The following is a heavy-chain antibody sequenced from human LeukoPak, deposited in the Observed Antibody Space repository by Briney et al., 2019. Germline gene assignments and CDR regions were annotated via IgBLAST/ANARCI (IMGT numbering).Heavy chain of an antibody. Sequence: SETLSLTCTVSGGSISSSSYYWGWIRQPPGKGLEWIGSIYYSGSTYYNPSLKSRVTISVDTSKDQFSLKLSSVTAADTAVYYCARRALELNYYFDYWGQGTLVTVPS. CDR3: ARRALELNYYFDY. CDR1: GGSISSSSYY. CDR2: IYYSGST. J-gene: IGHJ4*02. D-gene: IGHD1-26*01. V-gene: IGHV4-39*07.